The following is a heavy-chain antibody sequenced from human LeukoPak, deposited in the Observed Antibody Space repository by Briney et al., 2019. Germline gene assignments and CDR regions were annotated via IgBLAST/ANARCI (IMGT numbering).Heavy chain of an antibody. D-gene: IGHD3-22*01. Sequence: GGSLRLSCAVSEVTFSNHAMSWVRQAPGKGLEWVSAISGSGGMTYYADSVKGRFTISRDNSKNTVYLQMNSLRAEDTAIYYCAKDPFFYYDSSGYNYFDYWGQGTLVTVSS. CDR2: ISGSGGMT. CDR1: EVTFSNHA. J-gene: IGHJ4*02. CDR3: AKDPFFYYDSSGYNYFDY. V-gene: IGHV3-23*01.